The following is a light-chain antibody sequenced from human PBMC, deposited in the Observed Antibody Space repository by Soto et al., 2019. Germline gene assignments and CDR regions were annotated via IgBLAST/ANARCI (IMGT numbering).Light chain of an antibody. CDR2: EVS. CDR1: SSDVGGYNY. J-gene: IGLJ2*01. Sequence: QSALTQPASVSGSPGQSITISCTGTSSDVGGYNYVSWYQQHPGKAPRLMFYEVSNRPSGVSTGFSGSKSGNTASLTISGVQAEDEADYYCSSYTSINTVFGGGTKLTFL. V-gene: IGLV2-14*01. CDR3: SSYTSINTV.